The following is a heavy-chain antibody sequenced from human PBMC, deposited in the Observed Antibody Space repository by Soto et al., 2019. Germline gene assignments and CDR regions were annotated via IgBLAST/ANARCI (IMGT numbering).Heavy chain of an antibody. J-gene: IGHJ6*02. CDR1: GGTFSSYA. V-gene: IGHV1-69*13. D-gene: IGHD6-13*01. Sequence: GASVKVSCKASGGTFSSYAISWVRQAPGQGLEWMGGIIPIFGTANYAQKFQGRVTITADESTSTAYMELSSLRSEDTAVYYCARMGVMIAAADGEDYYYYGMDVWGQGTTVTVSS. CDR2: IIPIFGTA. CDR3: ARMGVMIAAADGEDYYYYGMDV.